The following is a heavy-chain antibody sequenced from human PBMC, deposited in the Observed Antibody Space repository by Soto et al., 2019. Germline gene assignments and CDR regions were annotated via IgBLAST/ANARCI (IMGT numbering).Heavy chain of an antibody. D-gene: IGHD4-17*01. V-gene: IGHV3-48*03. J-gene: IGHJ6*02. CDR2: ISSSGSTI. CDR3: ARERLTTSYYYYGMDV. CDR1: EFTFSSYE. Sequence: EVQLVESGGGLVQPGGSLRLSCAASEFTFSSYEMNWVRQAPGKGLEWVSYISSSGSTIYYADSVKGRFTISRDNAKNSLYLQMNSLRAEDTAVYYCARERLTTSYYYYGMDVWGQGTTVTVSS.